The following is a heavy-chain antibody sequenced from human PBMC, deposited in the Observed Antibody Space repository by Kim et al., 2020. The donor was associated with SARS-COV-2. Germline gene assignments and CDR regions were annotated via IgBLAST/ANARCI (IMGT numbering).Heavy chain of an antibody. CDR3: SSLNCSGGSCYAGYYYNCMDG. D-gene: IGHD2-15*01. J-gene: IGHJ6*02. Sequence: SETLSLTCTVSGGSISSSSYYWGWIRQPPGKGLEWIGSIYYSGSTYYIPSLKRRVPISVDTSKNQFSLKLSSVTAADTAVYYCSSLNCSGGSCYAGYYYNCMDGGGQGTTVTDSS. CDR2: IYYSGST. V-gene: IGHV4-39*01. CDR1: GGSISSSSYY.